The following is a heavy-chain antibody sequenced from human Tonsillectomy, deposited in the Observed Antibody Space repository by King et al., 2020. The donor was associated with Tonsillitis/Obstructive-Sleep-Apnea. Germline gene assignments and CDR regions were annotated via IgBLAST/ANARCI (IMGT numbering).Heavy chain of an antibody. D-gene: IGHD4-17*01. V-gene: IGHV3-23*04. CDR1: GFTFGSYT. CDR2: LSSTSSST. J-gene: IGHJ3*02. CDR3: AKCGYGDYGSDDAFDI. Sequence: VQLVESGGGLVQPGGSLRLSCATTGFTFGSYTMTWVRQAPGKGLEWVSGLSSTSSSTYYADSVKGRFTISRDNSKNTLYLQMNSLGADDSAVYYCAKCGYGDYGSDDAFDIWGHGTLVTVSS.